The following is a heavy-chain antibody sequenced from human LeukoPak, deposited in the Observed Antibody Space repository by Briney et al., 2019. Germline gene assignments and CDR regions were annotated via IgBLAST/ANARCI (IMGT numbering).Heavy chain of an antibody. V-gene: IGHV3-53*01. CDR1: GFTVRSNY. CDR3: AREVARDNWFDP. J-gene: IGHJ5*02. CDR2: IYSGGSA. Sequence: GGSLRLSCAASGFTVRSNYMSWVRQAPGKGLDWVSVIYSGGSAYYADSVKGRFTISRDNSKNTLYLQMNSLRAEDTAVYYCAREVARDNWFDPWGQGTLVTVSS.